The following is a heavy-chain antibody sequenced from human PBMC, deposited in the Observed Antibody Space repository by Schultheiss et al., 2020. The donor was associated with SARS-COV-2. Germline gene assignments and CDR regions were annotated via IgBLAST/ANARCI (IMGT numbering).Heavy chain of an antibody. J-gene: IGHJ5*02. CDR2: TYYRSKWYN. CDR3: ARGVGQQWLVRYWFDP. D-gene: IGHD6-19*01. Sequence: SETLSLTCAISGDSVSSNSAAWNWIRQSPSRGLEWLGRTYYRSKWYNDYAVSVQSRITINPDTSKNQFSLQLTSVTPEDTAVYYCARGVGQQWLVRYWFDPWGQGTLVTVSS. V-gene: IGHV6-1*01. CDR1: GDSVSSNSAA.